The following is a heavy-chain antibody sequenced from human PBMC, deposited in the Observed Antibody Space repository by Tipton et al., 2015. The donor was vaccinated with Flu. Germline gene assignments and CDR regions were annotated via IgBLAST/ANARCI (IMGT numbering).Heavy chain of an antibody. CDR3: ARRDYSNYVSDPKSWFDP. Sequence: LRLSCAVSGDSIRSSDYYWGWIRQPPGKGLEWIGNIFHSGDANHNPSFKSRVTISIDTSKNQFSLKLSSVTAADTAVYYCARRDYSNYVSDPKSWFDPWGQGTLVAVSS. CDR2: IFHSGDA. CDR1: GDSIRSSDYY. D-gene: IGHD4-11*01. V-gene: IGHV4-38-2*01. J-gene: IGHJ5*02.